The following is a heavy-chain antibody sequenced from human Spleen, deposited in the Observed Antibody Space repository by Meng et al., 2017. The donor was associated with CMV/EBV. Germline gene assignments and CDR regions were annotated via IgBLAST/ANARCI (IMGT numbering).Heavy chain of an antibody. CDR3: ARDSPAVAFNRWLDP. J-gene: IGHJ5*02. CDR1: GYKFTNFG. D-gene: IGHD6-19*01. Sequence: SGYKFTNFGISWVRQAPVQGLEWMGWISGYNGNVKSAQEFQGRVTMTADTSTSIAYMEVRRLRSDDTAVYYCARDSPAVAFNRWLDPWGQETLV. V-gene: IGHV1-18*01. CDR2: ISGYNGNV.